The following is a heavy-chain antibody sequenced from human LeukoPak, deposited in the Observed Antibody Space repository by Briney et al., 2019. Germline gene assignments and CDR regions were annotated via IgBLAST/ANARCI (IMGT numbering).Heavy chain of an antibody. J-gene: IGHJ4*02. Sequence: ASVKVSCKASGGTFSSYAISWVRQAPGQGLEWMGWISAYNGNTNYAQKLQGRVTVTTDTSTSTAYMELRSLRSDDTAVYYCARGINGGMIDYWGQGTLVTVSS. V-gene: IGHV1-18*01. CDR1: GGTFSSYA. D-gene: IGHD3-16*01. CDR2: ISAYNGNT. CDR3: ARGINGGMIDY.